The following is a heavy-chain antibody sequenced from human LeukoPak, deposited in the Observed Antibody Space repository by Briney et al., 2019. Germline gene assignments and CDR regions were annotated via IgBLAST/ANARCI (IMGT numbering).Heavy chain of an antibody. Sequence: SETLSLTCAVYGGSFSGYYWSWIRQPPGKGLEWIEEINHSGSTNYNPSLKSRVTISVDTSKNQFSLKLSSVTAADTAVYYCARRHLGYCSGGSCSTMYYGMDVWGQGTTVTVSS. D-gene: IGHD2-15*01. V-gene: IGHV4-34*01. CDR3: ARRHLGYCSGGSCSTMYYGMDV. CDR1: GGSFSGYY. J-gene: IGHJ6*02. CDR2: INHSGST.